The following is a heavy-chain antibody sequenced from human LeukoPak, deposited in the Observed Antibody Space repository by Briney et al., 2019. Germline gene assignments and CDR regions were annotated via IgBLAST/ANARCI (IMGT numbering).Heavy chain of an antibody. D-gene: IGHD5-24*01. V-gene: IGHV4-59*08. Sequence: SETLSLTCTVFGRXIRSYYWSWIRQPPGKGLEWIGYIYYSGSTNYNPSLKSRFTISVETSKNQFSLKLSSVTAADTAVYYCARLRRDGYNALDYWGQGTLVTVSS. J-gene: IGHJ4*02. CDR2: IYYSGST. CDR1: GRXIRSYY. CDR3: ARLRRDGYNALDY.